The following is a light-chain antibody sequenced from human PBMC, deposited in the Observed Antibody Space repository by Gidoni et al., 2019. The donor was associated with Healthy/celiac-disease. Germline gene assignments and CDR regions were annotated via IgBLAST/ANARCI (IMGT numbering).Light chain of an antibody. V-gene: IGLV2-14*01. J-gene: IGLJ3*02. CDR2: EVS. CDR1: SSDAGGYNY. Sequence: QSALTQPASVSGSPGQSITISCTGTSSDAGGYNYVSWYQQHPSKAPKLMIYEVSNRPSGVYNRFSGSKSGNTASLTISGLQAEDEADYYCSSYTSSSTWVFGGGTKLTVL. CDR3: SSYTSSSTWV.